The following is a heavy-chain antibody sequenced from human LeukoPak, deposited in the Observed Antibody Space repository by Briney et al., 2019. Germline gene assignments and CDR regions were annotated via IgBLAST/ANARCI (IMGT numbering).Heavy chain of an antibody. V-gene: IGHV3-30-3*01. CDR1: GFTFSSYA. D-gene: IGHD3-22*01. Sequence: GRSLRLSCAASGFTFSSYAMHWVRQAPGKGLEWVAVISYDGSNKYYADSVKGRFTISRDNSKNTLYLQMNSLRAEDTAVYYCARDYKGHYDSSLGAFDIWGQGTMVTVSS. J-gene: IGHJ3*02. CDR3: ARDYKGHYDSSLGAFDI. CDR2: ISYDGSNK.